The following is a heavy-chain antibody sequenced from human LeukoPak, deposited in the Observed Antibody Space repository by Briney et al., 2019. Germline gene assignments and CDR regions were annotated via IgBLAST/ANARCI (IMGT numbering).Heavy chain of an antibody. J-gene: IGHJ4*02. V-gene: IGHV4-59*01. CDR1: GGSITSNY. D-gene: IGHD3-22*01. CDR2: IYYSGST. CDR3: ARIPTYYYDSSGYYHFDY. Sequence: SETLSLTCSVSGGSITSNYWSWIRQPPGKGLEWIGYIYYSGSTNYNPSLKSRVTISVDTSKNQFSLKLSSVTAADTAVYYCARIPTYYYDSSGYYHFDYWGQGTLVTVSS.